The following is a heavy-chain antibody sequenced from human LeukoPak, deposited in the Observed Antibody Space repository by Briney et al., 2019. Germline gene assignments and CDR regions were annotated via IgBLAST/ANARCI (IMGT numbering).Heavy chain of an antibody. J-gene: IGHJ4*02. Sequence: SETLSLTCAVSGGSISSGGYSWSWIRQPPGKGLGWIGYIYHSGSTYYNPSLKSRVTISVDRSKNQFSLKLSSVTAADTAVYYCARGGVVATIWGQGTLVTVSS. D-gene: IGHD5-12*01. CDR1: GGSISSGGYS. CDR2: IYHSGST. V-gene: IGHV4-30-2*01. CDR3: ARGGVVATI.